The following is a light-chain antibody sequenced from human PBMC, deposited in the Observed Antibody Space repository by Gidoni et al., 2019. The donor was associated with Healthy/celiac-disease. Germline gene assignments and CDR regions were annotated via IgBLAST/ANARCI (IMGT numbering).Light chain of an antibody. V-gene: IGLV3-1*01. CDR2: QDS. J-gene: IGLJ2*01. Sequence: SYDLTQPPSVSVSPGQTASITCSGDKLGDQYTCWYQQKTSQSTVLVIYQDSKRPSGIPERFSGSTSVNTATLTISGTQAMDEADYYCQAWDSSTGVFGGGTKLTVL. CDR3: QAWDSSTGV. CDR1: KLGDQY.